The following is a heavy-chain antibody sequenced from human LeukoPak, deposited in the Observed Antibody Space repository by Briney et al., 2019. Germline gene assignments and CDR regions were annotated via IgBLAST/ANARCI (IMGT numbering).Heavy chain of an antibody. CDR1: GDSIRNYY. CDR2: VDKSGST. V-gene: IGHV4-59*01. CDR3: ARGGSSCYGCHNWFDP. Sequence: SETLSLTCSVSGDSIRNYYWSWIRQSPGKGLGWIGYVDKSGSTNYNPSFKSRVIVSSDTSRNEFSLNLNSVTAADTAIYYCARGGSSCYGCHNWFDPWGQGTRVTVSS. D-gene: IGHD2-2*01. J-gene: IGHJ5*02.